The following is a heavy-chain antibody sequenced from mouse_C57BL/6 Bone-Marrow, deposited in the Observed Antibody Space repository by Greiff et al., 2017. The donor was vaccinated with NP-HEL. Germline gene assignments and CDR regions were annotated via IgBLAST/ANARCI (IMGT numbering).Heavy chain of an antibody. Sequence: EVQLQQSGPGLVKPSQSLSLTCSVTGYSITSGYYWNWIRQFPGNKPEWMGYISYDGINNYNPSLKNRISITRDTSKNQFFLKLNSVTTEDTATYYCAGHGAYWGQGTLVTVSA. CDR3: AGHGAY. CDR1: GYSITSGYY. J-gene: IGHJ3*01. V-gene: IGHV3-6*01. CDR2: ISYDGIN.